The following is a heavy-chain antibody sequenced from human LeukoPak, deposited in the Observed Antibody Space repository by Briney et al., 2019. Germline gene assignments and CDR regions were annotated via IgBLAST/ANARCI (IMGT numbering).Heavy chain of an antibody. CDR2: INPNSGGT. D-gene: IGHD1-20*01. V-gene: IGHV1-2*06. Sequence: GASVKVSCKASGYTLIDYCIHWVRQAPGQGLEWMGRINPNSGGTNYAQKFQGRVTMTSDTSISTAYMELSRLRSDDTAVYYCASEYNWNDPAYYYYTDVWGKGTTVTVSS. J-gene: IGHJ6*03. CDR3: ASEYNWNDPAYYYYTDV. CDR1: GYTLIDYC.